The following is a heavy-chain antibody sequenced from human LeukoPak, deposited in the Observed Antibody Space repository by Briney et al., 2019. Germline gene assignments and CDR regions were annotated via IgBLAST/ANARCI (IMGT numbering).Heavy chain of an antibody. Sequence: SETLSLTCAVYGGSFSGYYRSWIRQPPGKGREWMGEINHSGSTNHNPSLKSRFTILVDTSKNQFSLKLSSVTAADTAVYYCARGPPYYNFWSGYYHWGQGTLVTVSS. V-gene: IGHV4-34*01. J-gene: IGHJ4*02. CDR3: ARGPPYYNFWSGYYH. D-gene: IGHD3-3*01. CDR1: GGSFSGYY. CDR2: INHSGST.